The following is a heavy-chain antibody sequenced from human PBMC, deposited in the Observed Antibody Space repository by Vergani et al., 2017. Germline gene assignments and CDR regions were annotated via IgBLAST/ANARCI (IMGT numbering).Heavy chain of an antibody. CDR1: GGTFSSYA. J-gene: IGHJ6*02. CDR2: IIPIFGTA. V-gene: IGHV1-69*01. CDR3: ARGAFIAAAGYYYYYGMDV. Sequence: QVQLVQSGAEVKKPGSSVKVSCKAPGGTFSSYAISWVRQAPGQGLEWMGGIIPIFGTANYAQKFQGRVTITADESTSTAYMELSSLRSEDTVVYYCARGAFIAAAGYYYYYGMDVWGQGTTVTVSS. D-gene: IGHD6-13*01.